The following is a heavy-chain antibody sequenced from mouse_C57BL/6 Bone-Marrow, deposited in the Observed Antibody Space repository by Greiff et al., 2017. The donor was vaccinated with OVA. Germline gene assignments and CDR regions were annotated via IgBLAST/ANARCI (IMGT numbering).Heavy chain of an antibody. J-gene: IGHJ2*01. CDR1: GYTFTDYY. D-gene: IGHD1-1*01. CDR3: ARKGITTVFDY. Sequence: VQGVESGAELVRPGASVKLSCKASGYTFTDYYINWVKQRPGQGLEWIARIYPGSGNTYYNEKFKGKATLTAEKSSSTAYMQLSSLTSEDSAVYFCARKGITTVFDYWGQGTTLTVSS. CDR2: IYPGSGNT. V-gene: IGHV1-76*01.